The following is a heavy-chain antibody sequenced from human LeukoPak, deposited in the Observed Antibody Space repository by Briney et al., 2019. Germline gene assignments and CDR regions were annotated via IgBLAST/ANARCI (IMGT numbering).Heavy chain of an antibody. CDR3: ARGGSGWSVSLFDP. D-gene: IGHD6-13*01. CDR2: TYYRSKWCY. V-gene: IGHV6-1*01. CDR1: GDSFSSNTAA. Sequence: SQTLSLTCAISGDSFSSNTAAWNWIRQSPSRGLEWLGRTYYRSKWCYDYAVAVNSRMTIYTDTSKNQFSLQLNSVTPEDTAVYYCARGGSGWSVSLFDPWGQGTLVTVSS. J-gene: IGHJ5*02.